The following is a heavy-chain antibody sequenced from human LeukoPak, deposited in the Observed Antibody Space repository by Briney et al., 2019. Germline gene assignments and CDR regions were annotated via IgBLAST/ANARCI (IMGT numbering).Heavy chain of an antibody. CDR3: ARPYSGTYYVTGDFDY. J-gene: IGHJ4*02. Sequence: ASVKVSCKASGYTFTGYYMHWVRQAPGQGLEWMGWINPNSGGTNYAQKFQGRVTMTRDTSISTAYMELSRLRSDDTAVYYCARPYSGTYYVTGDFDYWGQGTLVTVSS. V-gene: IGHV1-2*02. D-gene: IGHD1-26*01. CDR1: GYTFTGYY. CDR2: INPNSGGT.